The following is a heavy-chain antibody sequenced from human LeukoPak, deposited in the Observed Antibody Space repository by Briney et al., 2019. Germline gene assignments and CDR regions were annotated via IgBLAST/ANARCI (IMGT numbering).Heavy chain of an antibody. CDR1: GGSFSGYY. CDR2: INHSGST. CDR3: ARGHGLLGWFGEFNYFDY. D-gene: IGHD3-10*01. J-gene: IGHJ4*02. Sequence: PSETLSLTCAVHGGSFSGYYWSWIRQPPGKGLEWIGEINHSGSTNYNPSLKSRVTISVDTSKNQFSLKLSSVTAADTAVYYCARGHGLLGWFGEFNYFDYWGQGTLVTVSS. V-gene: IGHV4-34*01.